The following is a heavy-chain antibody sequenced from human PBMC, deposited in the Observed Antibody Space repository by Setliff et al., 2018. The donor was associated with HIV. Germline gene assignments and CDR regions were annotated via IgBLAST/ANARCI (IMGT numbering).Heavy chain of an antibody. CDR1: GYTFTSYD. V-gene: IGHV1-3*01. CDR3: ARVQTMAVAGTQYYYMDV. J-gene: IGHJ6*03. D-gene: IGHD6-19*01. CDR2: IKAGNGNT. Sequence: ASVKVSCKASGYTFTSYDINWVRQATGQGLEWMGWIKAGNGNTKYSQEFQGRVTITRDTSASTAYMELSSLRSEDTAVYYCARVQTMAVAGTQYYYMDVWGKGTTVTVSS.